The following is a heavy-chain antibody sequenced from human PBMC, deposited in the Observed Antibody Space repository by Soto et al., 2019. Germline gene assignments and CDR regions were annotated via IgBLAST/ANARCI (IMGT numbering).Heavy chain of an antibody. J-gene: IGHJ1*01. CDR1: GLTFNTYA. CDR3: ASGRGYCSESSCSYFDYFQH. CDR2: ISNDGSNK. V-gene: IGHV3-30*03. D-gene: IGHD2-2*01. Sequence: QVQLVESGGGVGQPGTSLRLSCAASGLTFNTYAMNWIRLAPGKGLEWVAVISNDGSNKYYADSVKGRFTISRDNSKNTVYLQMKRQRGEDTGVDYCASGRGYCSESSCSYFDYFQHWCQGALVIVSS.